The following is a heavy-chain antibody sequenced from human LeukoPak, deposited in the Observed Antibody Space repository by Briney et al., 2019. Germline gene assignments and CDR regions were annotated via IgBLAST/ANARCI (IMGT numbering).Heavy chain of an antibody. V-gene: IGHV4-59*01. CDR3: ARVNDYGDSKIDY. Sequence: SETLSLTCTVSGGSISSYYWSRIRQPPGKGLEWIGYIYYSGSTNYNPSLKSRVTISVDTSKNQSSLKLSSVTAADTAVYYCARVNDYGDSKIDYWGQGTLVTVSS. CDR2: IYYSGST. CDR1: GGSISSYY. D-gene: IGHD4-17*01. J-gene: IGHJ4*02.